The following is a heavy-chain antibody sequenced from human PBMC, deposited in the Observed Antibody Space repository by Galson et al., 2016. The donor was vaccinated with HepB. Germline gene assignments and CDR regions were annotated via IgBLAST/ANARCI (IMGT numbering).Heavy chain of an antibody. V-gene: IGHV3-30-3*01. CDR3: ARPYHFGSGNQYKMVPPLLWTWAY. D-gene: IGHD3-10*01. Sequence: SLRLSCAVSGFTFSTYAMHWVRQAPGKGLEWVAVISYDGSNEFYADSVRGRFTISRDNSKNTLHLQMNSLRAEDTAVYYCARPYHFGSGNQYKMVPPLLWTWAYWGQGALVTVSS. CDR1: GFTFSTYA. CDR2: ISYDGSNE. J-gene: IGHJ4*02.